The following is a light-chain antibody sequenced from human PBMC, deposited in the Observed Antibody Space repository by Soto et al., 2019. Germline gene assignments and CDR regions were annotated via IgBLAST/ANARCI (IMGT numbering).Light chain of an antibody. Sequence: DIRMTQSPSTLSASVGDRVTITCRASQTISNWLAWYQQKPGKAPKVLIYDASTLDGGVPSRFSGRRSGTDFTLTISSLQPSDFATYYCQQYNTYPLTFGGGTKVDIK. V-gene: IGKV1-5*01. CDR3: QQYNTYPLT. CDR1: QTISNW. CDR2: DAS. J-gene: IGKJ4*01.